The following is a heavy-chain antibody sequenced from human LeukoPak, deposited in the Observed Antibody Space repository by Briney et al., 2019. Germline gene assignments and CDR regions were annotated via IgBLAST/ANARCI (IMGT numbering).Heavy chain of an antibody. V-gene: IGHV3-64*01. J-gene: IGHJ4*02. D-gene: IGHD2-21*02. CDR2: VSSNVGST. CDR3: ARDLRLKELAYCGGDCLDY. CDR1: GFTFSNYA. Sequence: PGGSLRLSCAASGFTFSNYAMHWVRQAPGKGLEYVSAVSSNVGSTYYANSVKGRFTISRDNSKNTLYLQMGSLRAEDMAVYYCARDLRLKELAYCGGDCLDYWGQGTLVTVSS.